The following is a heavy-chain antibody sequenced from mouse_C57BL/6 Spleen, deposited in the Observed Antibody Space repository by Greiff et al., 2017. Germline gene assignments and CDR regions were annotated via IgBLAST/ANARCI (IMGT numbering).Heavy chain of an antibody. V-gene: IGHV1-82*01. CDR3: ARSSPYDYDERADY. J-gene: IGHJ2*01. CDR2: IYPGDGDT. D-gene: IGHD2-4*01. CDR1: GYAFSSSW. Sequence: QVQLKESGPELVKPGASVKISCKASGYAFSSSWMNWVKQRPGKGLEWIGRIYPGDGDTNYNGKFKGKATLTADKSSSTAYMQLSSLTSEDSAVYFCARSSPYDYDERADYWGQGTTLTVSS.